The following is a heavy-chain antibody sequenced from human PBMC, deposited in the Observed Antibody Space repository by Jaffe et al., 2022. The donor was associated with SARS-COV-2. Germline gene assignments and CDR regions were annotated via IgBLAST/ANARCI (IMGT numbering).Heavy chain of an antibody. V-gene: IGHV3-23*01. CDR1: GFTFSSYA. CDR2: ISGSGGST. Sequence: EVQLLESGGGLVQPGGSLRLSCAASGFTFSSYAMSWVRQAPGKGLEWVSAISGSGGSTYYADSVKGRFTISRDNSKNTLYLQMNSLRAEDTAVYYCAKDLGYDILTGSLRPSAYWGQGTLVTVSS. CDR3: AKDLGYDILTGSLRPSAY. D-gene: IGHD3-9*01. J-gene: IGHJ4*02.